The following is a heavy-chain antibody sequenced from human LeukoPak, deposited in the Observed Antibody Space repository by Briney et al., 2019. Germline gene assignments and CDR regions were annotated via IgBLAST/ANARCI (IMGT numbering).Heavy chain of an antibody. Sequence: ASVKVSYKASGYTFTTYGVTWVRQAPGQGLECMGWINPYNGNTDSAQNFQGRVTMTTDTSTSTAYMELRSLRSDDTAVYYCARVSKAGGSGWTYYFDYWGQGTLVTVSS. CDR1: GYTFTTYG. CDR2: INPYNGNT. D-gene: IGHD6-19*01. J-gene: IGHJ4*02. CDR3: ARVSKAGGSGWTYYFDY. V-gene: IGHV1-18*01.